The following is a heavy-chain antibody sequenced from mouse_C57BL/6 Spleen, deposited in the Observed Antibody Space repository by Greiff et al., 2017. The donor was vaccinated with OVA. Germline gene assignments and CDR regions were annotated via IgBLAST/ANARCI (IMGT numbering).Heavy chain of an antibody. V-gene: IGHV5-17*01. CDR2: ISSGSSTI. J-gene: IGHJ1*03. Sequence: EVQRVESGGGLVKPGGSLKLSCAASGFTFSDYGMHWVRQAPEKGLEWVAYISSGSSTIYYADTVKGRFTISRDNAKNTLFLQMTSLRSEDTAMYYCARGDYYGSSYRYFDVWGTGTTVTVSS. CDR1: GFTFSDYG. D-gene: IGHD1-1*01. CDR3: ARGDYYGSSYRYFDV.